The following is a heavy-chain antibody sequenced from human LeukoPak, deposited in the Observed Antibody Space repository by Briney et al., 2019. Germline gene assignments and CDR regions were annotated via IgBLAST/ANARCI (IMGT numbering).Heavy chain of an antibody. V-gene: IGHV3-23*01. CDR3: AKPLPAATKTWFDL. CDR1: GGSISSGGYY. D-gene: IGHD2-2*01. CDR2: ITSGGGST. Sequence: LSLTCTVSGGSISSGGYYWSWVRQGPGKGLEWVAAITSGGGSTYYTDSVKGRFTISRDNSKNTLYLQMNSLRAEDTAVYYCAKPLPAATKTWFDLWGQGTLVTVSS. J-gene: IGHJ5*02.